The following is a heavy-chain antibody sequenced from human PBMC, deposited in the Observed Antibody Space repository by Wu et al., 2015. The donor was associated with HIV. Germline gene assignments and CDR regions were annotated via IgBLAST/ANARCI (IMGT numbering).Heavy chain of an antibody. CDR1: GGTFSSYT. CDR3: ARDSAAAAGDYYGMDV. V-gene: IGHV1-69*13. CDR2: ILPLYGTT. J-gene: IGHJ6*02. Sequence: QVQLEQSGTELKKPRSSVKISCKAFGGTFSSYTINWVRQGPGQGLEWMGRILPLYGTTDYAQKFRGRVTITADESTNTAYMELSSLRSEDTAVYYCARDSAAAAGDYYGMDVWGQGTTVTVSS. D-gene: IGHD6-13*01.